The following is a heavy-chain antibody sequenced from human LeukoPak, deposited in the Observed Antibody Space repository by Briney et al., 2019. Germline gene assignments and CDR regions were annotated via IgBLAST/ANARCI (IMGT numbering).Heavy chain of an antibody. CDR2: IYYSGST. J-gene: IGHJ5*02. D-gene: IGHD3-3*01. V-gene: IGHV4-59*01. CDR3: ARVLVTGPYYDFWSGYLPPNWFDP. CDR1: GGSISRYY. Sequence: SETLSLTCTVSGGSISRYYWSWIRQPPGKGLEWIGYIYYSGSTNYNPSLKSRVTISVDTSKNQFSLKLSSVTAADTAVYYCARVLVTGPYYDFWSGYLPPNWFDPWGQGTLVTVSS.